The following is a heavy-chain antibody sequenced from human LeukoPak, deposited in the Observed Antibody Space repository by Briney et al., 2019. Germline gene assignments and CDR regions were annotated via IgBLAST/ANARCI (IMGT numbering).Heavy chain of an antibody. V-gene: IGHV3-23*01. CDR1: GFTFSRYG. Sequence: GGSLRLSCAASGFTFSRYGMTWVRQAPGKGLEWVSTISDTGGSTYYPDSVKDRFTISRDNSKNTLYLQMNGLRAEDTAIYYCATGAYFDHWGQGTLVTVSS. CDR2: ISDTGGST. CDR3: ATGAYFDH. J-gene: IGHJ4*02.